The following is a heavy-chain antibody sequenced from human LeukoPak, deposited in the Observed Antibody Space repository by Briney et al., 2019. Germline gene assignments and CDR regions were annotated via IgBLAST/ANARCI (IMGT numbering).Heavy chain of an antibody. J-gene: IGHJ4*02. V-gene: IGHV1-3*01. D-gene: IGHD5-18*01. CDR1: GYNLTSFC. CDR3: AREDTAFDY. Sequence: ASVKVFCKGSGYNLTSFCIHWGGPAPGQRLEWMGWINAGNGDTKYSQRLQGRVTISRDTSASTAYMELSSLRSEDTAVYYCAREDTAFDYWGQGTLVTVSS. CDR2: INAGNGDT.